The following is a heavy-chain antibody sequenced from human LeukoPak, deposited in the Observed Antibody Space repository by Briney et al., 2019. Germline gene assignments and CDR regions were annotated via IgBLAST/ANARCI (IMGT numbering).Heavy chain of an antibody. CDR2: ISSSGSYI. V-gene: IGHV3-21*01. Sequence: PGGSLRLSCAASGFTFSSYSMNWVRQAPGKGLEWVSSISSSGSYIYYANSVKGRFTIPRDNAKNSLYLQMNSLRAEDTAVYYCARDKGITGRADYWGQGTLVTVSS. CDR3: ARDKGITGRADY. J-gene: IGHJ4*02. D-gene: IGHD1-20*01. CDR1: GFTFSSYS.